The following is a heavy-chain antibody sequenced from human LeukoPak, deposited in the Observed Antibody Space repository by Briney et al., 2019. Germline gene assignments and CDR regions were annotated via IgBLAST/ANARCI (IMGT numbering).Heavy chain of an antibody. V-gene: IGHV3-74*01. CDR2: LNNDGGST. CDR1: GFTFSSYW. CDR3: ARGRRGYFDY. J-gene: IGHJ4*02. Sequence: GGSVRLSCAASGFTFSSYWMHWTRQVPGKGLVWVSRLNNDGGSTNYADSVKGRFTISRDNAKNTLYLQMNSLRVEDTAVYYCARGRRGYFDYGGQASLATVSS.